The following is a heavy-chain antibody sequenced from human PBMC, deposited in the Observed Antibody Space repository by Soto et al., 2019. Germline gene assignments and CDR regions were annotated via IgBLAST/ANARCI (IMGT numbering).Heavy chain of an antibody. CDR2: IWYDGSNK. J-gene: IGHJ6*02. CDR3: ASLRQVVKKPPGQYSGCGMDV. Sequence: GGSLRLSCAASGFTFSSYGMHWVRQAPGKGLEWVAVIWYDGSNKYYADSVKGRFTISRDNSKNTLYLQMNSLRAEDTAVYYCASLRQVVKKPPGQYSGCGMDVSGQGTTVTVYS. CDR1: GFTFSSYG. V-gene: IGHV3-33*01. D-gene: IGHD2-15*01.